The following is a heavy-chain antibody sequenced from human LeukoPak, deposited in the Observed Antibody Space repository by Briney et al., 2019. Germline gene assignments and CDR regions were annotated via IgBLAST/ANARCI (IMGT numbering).Heavy chain of an antibody. CDR3: ARAHGGTVDY. CDR1: GLSVSSNF. CDR2: ISSSGSTI. Sequence: PGGSLRLSCAATGLSVSSNFMSWVRQAPGKGLEWVSYISSSGSTIYYADSVEGRFTISRDNAKNSLYLQMNSLRAEDTAVYYCARAHGGTVDYWGQGTLVAVSS. D-gene: IGHD3-16*01. V-gene: IGHV3-48*04. J-gene: IGHJ4*02.